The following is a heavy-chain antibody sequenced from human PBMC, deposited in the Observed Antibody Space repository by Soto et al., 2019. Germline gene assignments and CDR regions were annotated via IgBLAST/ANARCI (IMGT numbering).Heavy chain of an antibody. CDR3: ARLATYYDFWSGFMRKIDYYYMDV. V-gene: IGHV3-53*04. CDR1: GFTVSSNY. J-gene: IGHJ6*03. D-gene: IGHD3-3*01. CDR2: IYSGGST. Sequence: GGSLRLSCAASGFTVSSNYMSWVRQAPGKGLEWVSVIYSGGSTYYADSVKGRFTISRHNSKNTLYLQMNSLRAEDTAVYYCARLATYYDFWSGFMRKIDYYYMDVWGKGTTVTVSS.